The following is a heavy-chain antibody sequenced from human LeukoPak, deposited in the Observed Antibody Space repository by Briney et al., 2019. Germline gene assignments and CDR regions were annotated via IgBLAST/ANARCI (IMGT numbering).Heavy chain of an antibody. CDR3: ARAPSEIGGYYPEYFRH. D-gene: IGHD3-22*01. J-gene: IGHJ1*01. CDR2: IKSDGKT. CDR1: GFTVSSYW. Sequence: PAGSLRVSCAASGFTVSSYWMHWVRQAPGKGLVWVSRIKSDGKTNYADSVKGRFTISRDNAKNTVSLQMNSLRAEDTGVYYCARAPSEIGGYYPEYFRHWGQGTLVTVSS. V-gene: IGHV3-74*01.